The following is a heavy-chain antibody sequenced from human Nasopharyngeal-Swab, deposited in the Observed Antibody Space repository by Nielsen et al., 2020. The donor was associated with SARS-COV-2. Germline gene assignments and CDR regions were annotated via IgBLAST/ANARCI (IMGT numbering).Heavy chain of an antibody. CDR2: ISSSSSYI. J-gene: IGHJ4*02. CDR3: ARGKQWLDRGSDY. Sequence: GESLKISCAASGFTFSSYSMNWVRQAPGKVLEWGSTISSSSSYIYYADSVKGRFTISRDNAKNSLYLQMNSLRAEDTAVYYCARGKQWLDRGSDYWGQGTLVTVSS. CDR1: GFTFSSYS. D-gene: IGHD6-19*01. V-gene: IGHV3-21*01.